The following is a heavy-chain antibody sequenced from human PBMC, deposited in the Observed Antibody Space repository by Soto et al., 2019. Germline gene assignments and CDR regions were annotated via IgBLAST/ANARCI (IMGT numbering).Heavy chain of an antibody. V-gene: IGHV3-49*03. CDR3: SKGSEGYCTTTSCPVMYH. CDR1: GFTFGDYA. Sequence: GGSLRLSCTTSGFTFGDYAMSWFRQAPGKGLEWVAFIRNKAYGGTTEYAASVKGRFTFSRDDSKSVAYLQMESLKTEDTAVYYCSKGSEGYCTTTSCPVMYHWGQGTLVTVSS. CDR2: IRNKAYGGTT. J-gene: IGHJ5*02. D-gene: IGHD2-2*01.